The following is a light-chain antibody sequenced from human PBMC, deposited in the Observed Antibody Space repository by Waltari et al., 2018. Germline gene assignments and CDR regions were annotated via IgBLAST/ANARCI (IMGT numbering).Light chain of an antibody. CDR1: QSVRSRY. CDR3: QQHGYSRWT. J-gene: IGKJ1*01. V-gene: IGKV3-20*01. CDR2: CAS. Sequence: EIVLTQSPGTLSLSPGERATLSCWASQSVRSRYLAWYQQKPGQAPRLLIYCASNRATGISDRFSGSGSGTDFTLTISRLEPEDFAVYYCQQHGYSRWTFGQGTKVEIK.